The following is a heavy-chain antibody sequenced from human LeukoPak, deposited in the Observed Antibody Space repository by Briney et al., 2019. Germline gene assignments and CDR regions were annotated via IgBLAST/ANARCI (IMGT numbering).Heavy chain of an antibody. D-gene: IGHD3-10*01. CDR1: GFTFSSYS. Sequence: PGGSLRLSCAASGFTFSSYSMNWVRQAPGKGLEWVSYISSSSSTIYYADSVKGRFTISRDNAKNSLYLQMYSLRAEDTAVYYCARDSPGGSAFDIWGQGTMVTVSS. J-gene: IGHJ3*02. V-gene: IGHV3-48*01. CDR2: ISSSSSTI. CDR3: ARDSPGGSAFDI.